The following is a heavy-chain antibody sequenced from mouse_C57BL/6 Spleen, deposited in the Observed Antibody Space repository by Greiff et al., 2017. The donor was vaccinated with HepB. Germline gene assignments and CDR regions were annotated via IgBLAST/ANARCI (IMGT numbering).Heavy chain of an antibody. V-gene: IGHV1-72*01. Sequence: QVQLQQPGAELVKPGASVKLSCKASGYTFTSYWMHWVKQRPGRGLEWIGRIDPNSGGTKYNEKFKSKATLTVDKPSSTAYMQLSSLTSEDSAVYDCARGRITAIVATDFDVWGTGTTVTVSS. CDR3: ARGRITAIVATDFDV. CDR1: GYTFTSYW. CDR2: IDPNSGGT. J-gene: IGHJ1*03. D-gene: IGHD1-1*01.